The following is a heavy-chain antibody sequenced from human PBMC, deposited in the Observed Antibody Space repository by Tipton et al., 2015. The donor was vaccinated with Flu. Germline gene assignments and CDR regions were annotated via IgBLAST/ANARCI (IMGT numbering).Heavy chain of an antibody. Sequence: GEALGSSYYWAWIRQPPGRGLEWIGYIYYTGSTHYSPSLKSRFTLSIDTSKNQFSVKMKSVTASDMAVYYCARRDYSNYVSDPKSWFDPWGQGTLVAVSS. CDR2: IYYTGST. CDR1: GEALGSSYY. D-gene: IGHD4-11*01. CDR3: ARRDYSNYVSDPKSWFDP. V-gene: IGHV4-28*01. J-gene: IGHJ5*02.